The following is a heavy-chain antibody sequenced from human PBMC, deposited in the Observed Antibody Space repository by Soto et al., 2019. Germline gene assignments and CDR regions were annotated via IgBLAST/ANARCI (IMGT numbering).Heavy chain of an antibody. V-gene: IGHV3-9*01. J-gene: IGHJ6*02. CDR3: AKDGDGTYYGVDV. CDR2: ISWNSGSI. CDR1: GFTFDDYA. Sequence: GGSLRLSCAASGFTFDDYAMHWVRQAPGKGLEWVSGISWNSGSIGYADSVKGRFTISRDNSKNTLYLQMNSLRAEDTAVYYCAKDGDGTYYGVDVWGQGTPVTVSS. D-gene: IGHD3-10*01.